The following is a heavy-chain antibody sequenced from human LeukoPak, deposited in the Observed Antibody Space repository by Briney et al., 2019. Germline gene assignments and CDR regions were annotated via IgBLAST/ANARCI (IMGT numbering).Heavy chain of an antibody. CDR2: INHSGST. Sequence: SETLSLTCAVYGGSFSGYYWSWIRQPPGKGLEWIGEINHSGSTNYNPSLKSRVTISVDTSKNQFSLKLSSVTAADTAVYYCASWSYRFVLDGWGQGTLVTVSS. CDR1: GGSFSGYY. V-gene: IGHV4-34*01. J-gene: IGHJ4*02. CDR3: ASWSYRFVLDG. D-gene: IGHD3-16*02.